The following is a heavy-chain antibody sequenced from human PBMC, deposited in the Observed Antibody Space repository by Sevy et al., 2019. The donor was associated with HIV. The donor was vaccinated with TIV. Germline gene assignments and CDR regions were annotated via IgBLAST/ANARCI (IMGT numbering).Heavy chain of an antibody. CDR3: ARGQINYIWSDP. CDR1: GGTLSNFA. Sequence: ASVKVSCTASGGTLSNFAINWVRQAPGQGLEWMGGIVPFLRKINGAKKFQGRVTITYDRSMSTVFMELSGLTSEDTAVYYCARGQINYIWSDPWGQGTLVTVSS. CDR2: IVPFLRKI. V-gene: IGHV1-69*10. J-gene: IGHJ5*02. D-gene: IGHD1-7*01.